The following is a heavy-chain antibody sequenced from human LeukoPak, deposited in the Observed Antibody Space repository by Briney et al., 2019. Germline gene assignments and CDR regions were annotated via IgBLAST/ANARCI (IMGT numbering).Heavy chain of an antibody. CDR3: ARLGSQGGVAALDY. CDR1: GFTFSSCG. Sequence: GGSLRLSCAASGFTFSSCGMHWVRQAPGKGLEWVAVISYDGSNKYYADSVKGRFTISRDNSKNTLFLEMNSLRAEDTAVYYCARLGSQGGVAALDYWGQGTLVTVSS. D-gene: IGHD6-25*01. V-gene: IGHV3-30*03. J-gene: IGHJ4*02. CDR2: ISYDGSNK.